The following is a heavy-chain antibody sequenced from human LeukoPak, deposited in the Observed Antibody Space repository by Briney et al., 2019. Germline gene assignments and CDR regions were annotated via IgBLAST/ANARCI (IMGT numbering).Heavy chain of an antibody. V-gene: IGHV3-21*01. J-gene: IGHJ4*02. D-gene: IGHD3-3*01. Sequence: GGSLRLSCVASGFTFSRYSMNWVRQAPGKGLEWVSSISSSSSYIYYADSVKGRFIISRDNAKNSLYLQMNSLRAEDTAVYYCARVPDDFWSGYFVDYWGQGTLVTVSS. CDR1: GFTFSRYS. CDR2: ISSSSSYI. CDR3: ARVPDDFWSGYFVDY.